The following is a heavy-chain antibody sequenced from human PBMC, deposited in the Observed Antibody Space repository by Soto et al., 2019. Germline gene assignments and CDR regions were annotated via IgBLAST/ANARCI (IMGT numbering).Heavy chain of an antibody. V-gene: IGHV3-33*01. CDR2: IWYDGSNK. D-gene: IGHD5-18*01. CDR1: GFTFSSYG. Sequence: LRLSCAASGFTFSSYGMHWVRQAPGKGLEWVAVIWYDGSNKYYADSVKGRFTISRDNSKNTLYLQMNSLRAEDTAVYYCARFIQPYVLPDYWGQGTLVTVSS. CDR3: ARFIQPYVLPDY. J-gene: IGHJ4*02.